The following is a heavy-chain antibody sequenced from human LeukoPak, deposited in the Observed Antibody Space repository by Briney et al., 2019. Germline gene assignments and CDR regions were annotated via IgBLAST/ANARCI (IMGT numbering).Heavy chain of an antibody. Sequence: GGSLRLSCEASGFIFIGYGMHWVRQAPGKGPEWVAFIRPDGHNKYYADSVKGRFMISRDNSKNTVDLQMNSLRGDDTAMYYCAKEGAAAWDVDVWGKGTTVTVSS. J-gene: IGHJ6*04. V-gene: IGHV3-30*02. D-gene: IGHD6-13*01. CDR3: AKEGAAAWDVDV. CDR2: IRPDGHNK. CDR1: GFIFIGYG.